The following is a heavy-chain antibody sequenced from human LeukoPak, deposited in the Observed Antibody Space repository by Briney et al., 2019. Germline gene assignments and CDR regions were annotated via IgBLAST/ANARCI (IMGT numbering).Heavy chain of an antibody. CDR1: GYSISSGYY. CDR3: VRAGPPYPDSSYYYYDS. Sequence: SETLLLTCSVSGYSISSGYYWGWIRQPPGKGLETIGTIYHSGRTYYNPSLKSRVTISVDTSKNQFSLKLSSVTAVDTAVYYCVRAGPPYPDSSYYYYDSWGQGTLVTVSS. J-gene: IGHJ5*02. D-gene: IGHD3-22*01. V-gene: IGHV4-38-2*02. CDR2: IYHSGRT.